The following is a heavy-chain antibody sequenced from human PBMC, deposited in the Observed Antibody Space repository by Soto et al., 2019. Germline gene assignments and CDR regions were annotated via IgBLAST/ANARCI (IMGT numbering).Heavy chain of an antibody. Sequence: EVQILESGGGLVQSGGSLRLSCAASGFTFSSSAMNWVRQAPGKGLEWVSIISSSDGTTYYADSVKGRCTISRDNSKNTLYLDMNSLRAEDTALYYCARSLNIHWKNYFDPWGQGTLVSVSS. CDR1: GFTFSSSA. CDR3: ARSLNIHWKNYFDP. J-gene: IGHJ5*02. CDR2: ISSSDGTT. V-gene: IGHV3-23*01. D-gene: IGHD1-1*01.